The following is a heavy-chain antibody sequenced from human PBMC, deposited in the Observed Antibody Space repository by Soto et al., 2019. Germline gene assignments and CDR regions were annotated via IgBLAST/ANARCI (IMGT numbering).Heavy chain of an antibody. Sequence: QVQLVESGGGVVQPGRSLRLSCTASGITFSSYTMHWVRQAPGKGLEWVAVISSDGSIKYYADSVKGRFTISRDNSKNTLYLQMNSLRAEDTAVFYCARPNPDYVDYSPLVYWGQGTLVTVSS. J-gene: IGHJ4*02. CDR1: GITFSSYT. CDR3: ARPNPDYVDYSPLVY. CDR2: ISSDGSIK. V-gene: IGHV3-30-3*01. D-gene: IGHD4-17*01.